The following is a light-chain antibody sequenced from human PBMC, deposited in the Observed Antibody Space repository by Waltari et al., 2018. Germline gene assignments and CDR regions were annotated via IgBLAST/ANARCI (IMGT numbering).Light chain of an antibody. CDR2: QAS. CDR1: QSISTS. V-gene: IGKV1-5*03. J-gene: IGKJ1*01. Sequence: DIQMTQSPSTLSASVGDSVTITCRASQSISTSLAWDQQQPGKAPKLVIYQASSLESGVPSRFSGSVSGTEFTLTISSLQPDEFATYYCQQYNSYSRTFGQGTKVEI. CDR3: QQYNSYSRT.